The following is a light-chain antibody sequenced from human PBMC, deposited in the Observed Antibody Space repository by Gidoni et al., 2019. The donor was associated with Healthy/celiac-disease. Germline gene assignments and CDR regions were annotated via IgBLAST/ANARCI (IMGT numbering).Light chain of an antibody. CDR3: CSYAGSSTFMV. J-gene: IGLJ2*01. CDR1: SSDVGSYNL. V-gene: IGLV2-23*03. Sequence: LTQPASVSGSPGQSITISCTGTSSDVGSYNLVSWYQQHPGKAPKLMIYEGSKRPSGVSNRFSGSKSGNTASLTISGLQAEDEADYYCCSYAGSSTFMVFGGGTKLTVL. CDR2: EGS.